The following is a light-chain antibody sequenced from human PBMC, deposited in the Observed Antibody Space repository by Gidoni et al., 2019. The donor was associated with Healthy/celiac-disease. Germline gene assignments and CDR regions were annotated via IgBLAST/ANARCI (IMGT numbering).Light chain of an antibody. V-gene: IGKV2-28*01. Sequence: DIAMTQSPLSLPVTPGEPASISCRSSQSLLHSNGYNYLDWYLQKPGQSPQLLIYLGSNRASGVPDRFSGSGSGTDFTLKISRVEAEDVGVYYCMQALPPYSFGQGTKLEIK. CDR1: QSLLHSNGYNY. J-gene: IGKJ2*03. CDR2: LGS. CDR3: MQALPPYS.